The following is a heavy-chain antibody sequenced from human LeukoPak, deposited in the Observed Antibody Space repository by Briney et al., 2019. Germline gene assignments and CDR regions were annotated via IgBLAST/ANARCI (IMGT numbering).Heavy chain of an antibody. CDR2: INPSGGST. CDR1: GYTYTSYY. D-gene: IGHD1-1*01. Sequence: ASVKVSCKASGYTYTSYYIDWVRQAPGQGLEWMGVINPSGGSTRYAQKFQGRVTMTGDPSTRTVYMELSSLTSDDTAVYYCARGTTDDYWGQGTPVTVSS. CDR3: ARGTTDDY. J-gene: IGHJ4*02. V-gene: IGHV1-46*01.